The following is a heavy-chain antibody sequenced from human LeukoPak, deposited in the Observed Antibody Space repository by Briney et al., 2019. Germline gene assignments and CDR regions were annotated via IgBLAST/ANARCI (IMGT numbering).Heavy chain of an antibody. J-gene: IGHJ3*02. CDR1: GFTFRSYT. V-gene: IGHV3-21*01. CDR2: ISSNSAYL. Sequence: PGGSLRLSCAASGFTFRSYTMNWVRQAPGRGLEWVSSISSNSAYLYYADSLRGRFTISRDNAKNSLSLQMNSLRAADTAVYYCAREGFRPSGAICSLSSQDAFDIWGQGTMVTVSS. CDR3: AREGFRPSGAICSLSSQDAFDI. D-gene: IGHD2-15*01.